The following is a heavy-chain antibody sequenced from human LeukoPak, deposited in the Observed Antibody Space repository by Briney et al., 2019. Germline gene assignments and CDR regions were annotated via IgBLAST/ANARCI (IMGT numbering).Heavy chain of an antibody. CDR3: AKGYRSGWYGDAFDI. Sequence: PGGSLRLSCAASGFTFGSYAMSWVRQAPGKGLEWVSAISGSGGSTYYADSVKGRFTISRDNSKNTLYLQMNSLRAEDTAVYYCAKGYRSGWYGDAFDIWGQGTMVTVSS. J-gene: IGHJ3*02. CDR2: ISGSGGST. D-gene: IGHD6-19*01. CDR1: GFTFGSYA. V-gene: IGHV3-23*01.